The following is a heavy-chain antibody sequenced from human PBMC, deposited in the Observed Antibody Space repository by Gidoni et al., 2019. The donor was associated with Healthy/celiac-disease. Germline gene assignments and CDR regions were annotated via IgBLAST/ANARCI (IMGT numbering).Heavy chain of an antibody. V-gene: IGHV1-46*01. D-gene: IGHD3-16*02. Sequence: QVQLVQSGAEVKKPGASVKVSCKASGYTFTSYYMHWVRQAPGQGLEWMGIINPSGGSTSYAQKFQGRVTMTRDTSTSTVYMELSSLRSEDTAVYYCARVLENYDYVWGSYRYYYFDYWGQGTLVTVSS. J-gene: IGHJ4*02. CDR3: ARVLENYDYVWGSYRYYYFDY. CDR1: GYTFTSYY. CDR2: INPSGGST.